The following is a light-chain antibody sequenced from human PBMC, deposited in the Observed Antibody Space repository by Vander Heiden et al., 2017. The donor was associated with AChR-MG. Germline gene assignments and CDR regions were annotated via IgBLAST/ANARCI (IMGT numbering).Light chain of an antibody. CDR2: GAS. CDR1: FTIKSS. J-gene: IGKJ2*01. Sequence: IVMTQFPGTLSVSPGERVTFSCRASFTIKSSLAWYQKKPGQATRLLIHGASTRAAGIPARFSGSGSGTDFTLTIDSLQPEDFAVYYCHHRVTFGQGTKLEMK. CDR3: HHRVT. V-gene: IGKV3D-15*01.